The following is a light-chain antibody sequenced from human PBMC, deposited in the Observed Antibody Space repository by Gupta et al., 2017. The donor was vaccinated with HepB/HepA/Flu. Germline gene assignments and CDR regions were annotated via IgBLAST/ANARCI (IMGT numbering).Light chain of an antibody. CDR2: GAS. J-gene: IGKJ4*01. Sequence: EIVMTQSPATLSVSPGERATLSCRASQSVSSNLAWYKQKPGQAPRLLIYGASTRDTGIPARFSGSGSGTEFTLTISSRQSEDFAVYYCQQYNNWPPLTFGGGTXVEIK. CDR3: QQYNNWPPLT. CDR1: QSVSSN. V-gene: IGKV3-15*01.